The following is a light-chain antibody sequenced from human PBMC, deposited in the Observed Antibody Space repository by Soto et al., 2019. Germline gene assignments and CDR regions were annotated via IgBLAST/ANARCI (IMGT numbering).Light chain of an antibody. J-gene: IGLJ1*01. Sequence: QSALTQPASVSGSPGQSIAVSCTGTSSDVGAYNYVSWYQHHPGKVPKLIIYDVNNRPSGVSDRFSGSKSGDTASLTISGLQPEDGVIFYGSSFKPRGNYVLGSGTKVTVL. CDR1: SSDVGAYNY. CDR3: SSFKPRGNYV. CDR2: DVN. V-gene: IGLV2-14*03.